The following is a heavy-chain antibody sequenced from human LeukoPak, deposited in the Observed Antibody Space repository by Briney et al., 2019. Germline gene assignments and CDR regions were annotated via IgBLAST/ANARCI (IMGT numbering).Heavy chain of an antibody. J-gene: IGHJ4*02. V-gene: IGHV1-2*06. CDR2: INPNSGGT. Sequence: ASVKVSCMASGYTFTGYYMHWVRQAPGQGLEWMGRINPNSGGTNYAQKFQGRVTMTRDTSISTAYMELSRLRSDDTAVYYCARVYYDSSGYYRIDYWGQGTLVTVSS. D-gene: IGHD3-22*01. CDR3: ARVYYDSSGYYRIDY. CDR1: GYTFTGYY.